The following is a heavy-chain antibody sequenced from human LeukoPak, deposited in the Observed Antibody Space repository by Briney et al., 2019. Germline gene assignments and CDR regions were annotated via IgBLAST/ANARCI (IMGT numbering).Heavy chain of an antibody. CDR1: GFTFSSYS. CDR3: ARDINFRNYYYYGMDV. Sequence: GGSLRLSCAASGFTFSSYSMNWVRQAPGKGLEWVSYISSSSSTIYYADSVKGRFTISRDNAKNSLYLQMNSLRDEDTAVYYCARDINFRNYYYYGMDVWGQGTTVTVSS. CDR2: ISSSSSTI. D-gene: IGHD2/OR15-2a*01. V-gene: IGHV3-48*02. J-gene: IGHJ6*02.